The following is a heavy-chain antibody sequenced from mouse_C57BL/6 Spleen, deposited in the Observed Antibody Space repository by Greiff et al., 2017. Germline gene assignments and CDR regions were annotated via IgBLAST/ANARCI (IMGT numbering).Heavy chain of an antibody. V-gene: IGHV6-3*01. Sequence: EVKVVESGGGLVQPGGSMKLSCVASGFTFSNYWMNWVRQSPEKGLEWVAQIRLKSDNYATHYAESVKGRFTISRDDSKSSVYLQMNNLRAEDTGIYYCTGGGSSYWYFDVWGTGTTVTVSS. CDR2: IRLKSDNYAT. CDR3: TGGGSSYWYFDV. J-gene: IGHJ1*03. D-gene: IGHD1-1*01. CDR1: GFTFSNYW.